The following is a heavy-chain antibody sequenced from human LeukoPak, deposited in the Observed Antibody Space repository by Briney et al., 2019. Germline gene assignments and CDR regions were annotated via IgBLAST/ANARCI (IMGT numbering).Heavy chain of an antibody. V-gene: IGHV4-59*13. CDR1: GGSISSSY. J-gene: IGHJ4*02. D-gene: IGHD3-3*01. Sequence: PSETLSLTCTVSGGSISSSYWSWIRQPPEKGLEWIGYVSHSGSTNYNPSLKSRVTISVDTSKNQVSLKLSSVTAADTAVYYCAREKRNYDFWSGSSIGYYFDYWGQGTLVTVSS. CDR3: AREKRNYDFWSGSSIGYYFDY. CDR2: VSHSGST.